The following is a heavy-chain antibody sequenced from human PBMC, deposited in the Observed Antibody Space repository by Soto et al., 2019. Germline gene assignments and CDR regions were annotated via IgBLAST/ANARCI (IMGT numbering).Heavy chain of an antibody. Sequence: PSETLSLTCTVSGGSISSGGYYWSWIRQHPGKGLEWIGYIYYSGSTYYNPSLKSRVTISVDTSKNQFSLKLSSVTAADTAVYYCARGPYRYASAWFDPWGQGTLVTVSS. D-gene: IGHD5-12*01. CDR2: IYYSGST. CDR1: GGSISSGGYY. V-gene: IGHV4-31*03. CDR3: ARGPYRYASAWFDP. J-gene: IGHJ5*02.